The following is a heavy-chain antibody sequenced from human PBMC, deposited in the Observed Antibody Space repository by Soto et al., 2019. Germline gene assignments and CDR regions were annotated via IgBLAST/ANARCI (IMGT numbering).Heavy chain of an antibody. V-gene: IGHV4-59*08. J-gene: IGHJ4*02. CDR3: ARLGTPVAPFDY. CDR1: GGSIRSYY. D-gene: IGHD4-17*01. Sequence: QVQLQESGPGLVEPSETLSLTCTVSGGSIRSYYWSWIRQPPGKGLEWIGNIYYSGSTNYNPSLKSRVTLSVATSKNQFSLKLSSVTAADTAVYYCARLGTPVAPFDYWGQGTLVTVSS. CDR2: IYYSGST.